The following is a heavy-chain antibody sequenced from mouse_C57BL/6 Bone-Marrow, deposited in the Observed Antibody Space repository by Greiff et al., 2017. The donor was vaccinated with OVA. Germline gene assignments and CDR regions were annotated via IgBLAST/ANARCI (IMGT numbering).Heavy chain of an antibody. J-gene: IGHJ3*01. V-gene: IGHV1-52*01. CDR1: GYTFTSYW. Sequence: VQLQQSGAELVRPGSSVKLSCKASGYTFTSYWMHWVKQRPIQGLEWIGNIDPSDSETHYNQKFKDKATLTVDKSSSTAYMQLSSLTSEDSAVYYCARRAYDYEDWFAYWGQGTLVTVSA. CDR2: IDPSDSET. CDR3: ARRAYDYEDWFAY. D-gene: IGHD2-4*01.